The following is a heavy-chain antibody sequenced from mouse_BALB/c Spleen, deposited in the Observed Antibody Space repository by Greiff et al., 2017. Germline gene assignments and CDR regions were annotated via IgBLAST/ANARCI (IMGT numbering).Heavy chain of an antibody. J-gene: IGHJ3*01. CDR2: IDPENGNT. D-gene: IGHD3-2*01. Sequence: EVQLKQSGAELVKPGASVKLSCTASGFNFKDYYMHWVKQRPEQGLEWIGRIDPENGNTNYDPKFQGKATMTADTSSNTAYLQLSSLTSKDTAVYYCAGDDEETAWFAYWGQGTLVTVSA. V-gene: IGHV14-3*02. CDR3: AGDDEETAWFAY. CDR1: GFNFKDYY.